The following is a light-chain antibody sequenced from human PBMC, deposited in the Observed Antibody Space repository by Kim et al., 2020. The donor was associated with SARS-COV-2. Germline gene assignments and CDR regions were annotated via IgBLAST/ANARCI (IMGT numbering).Light chain of an antibody. J-gene: IGLJ3*02. Sequence: PSITISCTGTSTDVGGYDFVSWYQQHPGKVPKLILYDVTKRHSGVSSRFSGSKSGNTASLTISGLQAEDEADYYCSSYTIRSTFVFGGGTQLTVL. CDR1: STDVGGYDF. CDR2: DVT. V-gene: IGLV2-14*03. CDR3: SSYTIRSTFV.